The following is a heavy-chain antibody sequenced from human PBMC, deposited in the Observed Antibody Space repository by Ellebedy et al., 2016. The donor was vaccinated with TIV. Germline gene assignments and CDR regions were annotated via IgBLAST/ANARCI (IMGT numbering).Heavy chain of an antibody. CDR1: GFTFTSYA. CDR3: ATGYTSGWRHDY. CDR2: ISNTGSRT. J-gene: IGHJ4*02. Sequence: GESLKISCAASGFTFTSYAMTWVRQAPGKGLEWVSTISNTGSRTYYADSVEGRSTISRDNSKNTLYLQMTSLRAEDAAVYYCATGYTSGWRHDYWGQGTLVTFSS. D-gene: IGHD6-19*01. V-gene: IGHV3-23*01.